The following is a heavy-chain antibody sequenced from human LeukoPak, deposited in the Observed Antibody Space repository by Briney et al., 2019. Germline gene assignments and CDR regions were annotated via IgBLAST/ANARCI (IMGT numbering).Heavy chain of an antibody. Sequence: KSSETLSLTCAVYGGSFSGYYWSWIRQPPGKGLEWIGEINHSGSTNYNPSLKSRVTISVDTSKNQFSLKLSSVTAADTAVYYCARRFRIAPFDPWGQGTLITVSS. D-gene: IGHD6-13*01. CDR1: GGSFSGYY. CDR2: INHSGST. J-gene: IGHJ5*02. V-gene: IGHV4-34*01. CDR3: ARRFRIAPFDP.